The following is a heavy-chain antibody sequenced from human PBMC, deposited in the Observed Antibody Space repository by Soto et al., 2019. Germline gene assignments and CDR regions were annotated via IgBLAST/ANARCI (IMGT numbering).Heavy chain of an antibody. D-gene: IGHD4-17*01. CDR2: IIPIFGTA. CDR3: AREGAYGDYENAFDI. Sequence: QVQLVQSGAEVKKPGSSVKVSCKASGGTFSSYAISWVRQAPGQGLEWMGGIIPIFGTANYAQKFQGRVTITADEATSTAYRELSRVRSEDTAVYCCAREGAYGDYENAFDIWGQGTMVTVSS. V-gene: IGHV1-69*01. J-gene: IGHJ3*02. CDR1: GGTFSSYA.